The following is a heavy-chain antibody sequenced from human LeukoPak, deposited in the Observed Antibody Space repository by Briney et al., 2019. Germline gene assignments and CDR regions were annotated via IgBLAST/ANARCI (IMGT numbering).Heavy chain of an antibody. J-gene: IGHJ3*02. D-gene: IGHD4-17*01. CDR1: GFTFSDNY. CDR3: AGSGVDYDDAFDI. Sequence: PGGSLRLSCAASGFTFSDNYMSWIRQAPGKGLEWVSYISSSGSIYYADSVKGRFTISRDNSKNTLYLQMNSLRAEDTAVYYCAGSGVDYDDAFDIWGQGTMVTVSS. CDR2: ISSSGSI. V-gene: IGHV3-11*01.